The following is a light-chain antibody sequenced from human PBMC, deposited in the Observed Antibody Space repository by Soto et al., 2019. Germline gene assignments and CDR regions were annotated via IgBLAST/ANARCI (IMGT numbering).Light chain of an antibody. J-gene: IGLJ1*01. V-gene: IGLV2-11*01. CDR3: CSYAGSYSYV. CDR1: NSDVGGYNY. Sequence: QSALAQPRSVSGSPGQSVAISCTGTNSDVGGYNYVSWYQQHPGKAPKLIIYDVTKRPSGVPDRFSGSSSGNTASLTISGLQAEDEADYFCCSYAGSYSYVFGTGTKVTVL. CDR2: DVT.